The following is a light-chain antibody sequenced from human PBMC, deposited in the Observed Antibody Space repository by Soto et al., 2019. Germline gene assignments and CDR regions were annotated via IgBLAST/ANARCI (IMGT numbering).Light chain of an antibody. J-gene: IGKJ1*01. CDR3: QQYKSYQWT. V-gene: IGKV1-5*01. CDR2: DAS. CDR1: ENIYSW. Sequence: DIQMTQSPSTLSASVGDRVTITCRASENIYSWLAWYQQKPGRAPKLLIYDASSLESGVPSRFSGSGSGTEFTLTISSLQPDDLATYYCQQYKSYQWTFGQGTKVDIK.